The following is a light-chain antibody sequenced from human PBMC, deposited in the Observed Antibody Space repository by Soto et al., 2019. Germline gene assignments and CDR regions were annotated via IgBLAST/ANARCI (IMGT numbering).Light chain of an antibody. CDR2: DSS. J-gene: IGKJ4*01. CDR1: QSVGTS. Sequence: EIVLTQSPATLSLSPGERATLSCRTSQSVGTSLAWYQQKPGQPPRLLIYDSSNRATGIPARFSGSGSGTDFTLTISSLEPEDFAVYYCQQRSILFTLGGGTKVDI. CDR3: QQRSILFT. V-gene: IGKV3-11*01.